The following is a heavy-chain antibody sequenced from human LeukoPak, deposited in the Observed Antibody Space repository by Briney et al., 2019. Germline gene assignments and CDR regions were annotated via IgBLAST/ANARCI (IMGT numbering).Heavy chain of an antibody. J-gene: IGHJ4*02. CDR3: ARQDCSGGSCYTPYLDY. CDR2: IYPGDSDT. Sequence: GESLKISCKGSGYSFTSYWIGLVRQMPGKGLEWMGIIYPGDSDTRYSPSFQGQVTISADKSISTAYLQWSSLKASDTAMYYCARQDCSGGSCYTPYLDYWGQGTLVTVSS. D-gene: IGHD2-15*01. V-gene: IGHV5-51*01. CDR1: GYSFTSYW.